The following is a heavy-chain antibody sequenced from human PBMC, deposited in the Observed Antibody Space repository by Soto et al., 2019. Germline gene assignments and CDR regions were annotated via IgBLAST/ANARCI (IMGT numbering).Heavy chain of an antibody. J-gene: IGHJ4*02. V-gene: IGHV3-23*01. CDR2: ISVSGGTT. Sequence: GGSLRLSCAASGFTFSSYAMSWVRQAPGKGLESVSAISVSGGTTYYTDSVKGRFTISRDNSNNAFYLQMSSLRAEDTAVYYIAIYSGDSRNYALGHWGQGTLVTVSS. D-gene: IGHD4-4*01. CDR3: AIYSGDSRNYALGH. CDR1: GFTFSSYA.